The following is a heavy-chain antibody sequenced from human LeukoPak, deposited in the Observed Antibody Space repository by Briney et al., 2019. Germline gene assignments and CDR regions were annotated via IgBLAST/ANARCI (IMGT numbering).Heavy chain of an antibody. CDR1: GFTFDDFA. Sequence: GGSLRLSCAASGFTFDDFAMHWVRHFPGRGLEWVSGICWNSDDIEYADSVRGRFTISRDNAKNSLFLQMNSLRPDDTALYYCTRDVDFDHWGQGTLVTVSS. CDR3: TRDVDFDH. V-gene: IGHV3-9*01. CDR2: ICWNSDDI. J-gene: IGHJ4*02. D-gene: IGHD3-3*01.